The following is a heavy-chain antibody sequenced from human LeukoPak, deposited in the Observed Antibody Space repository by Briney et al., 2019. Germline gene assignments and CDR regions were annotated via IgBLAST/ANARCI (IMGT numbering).Heavy chain of an antibody. D-gene: IGHD3-10*01. V-gene: IGHV4-31*03. J-gene: IGHJ5*02. CDR1: GGSISSGGYY. CDR3: TRFTMVRGVISWFDP. Sequence: PSQTLSLTCTVSGGSISSGGYYWSWIRQHPGKGLEWIGYIYYSGSTYYNPSLKSRVTISVDTSKNQFSLKLSSVTAADTAVYYCTRFTMVRGVISWFDPWGQGTLVTVSS. CDR2: IYYSGST.